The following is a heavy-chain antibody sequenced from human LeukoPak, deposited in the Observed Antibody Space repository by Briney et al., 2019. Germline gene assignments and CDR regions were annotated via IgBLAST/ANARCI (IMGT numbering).Heavy chain of an antibody. V-gene: IGHV4-34*01. CDR2: IDHSGST. J-gene: IGHJ4*02. D-gene: IGHD3-22*01. CDR1: GGSFSGYY. CDR3: ARRHTYYYDSSGYYVLGDYFDY. Sequence: NASETLSLTCAVYGGSFSGYYWSWTRQPPGKGLEWIGEIDHSGSTNYNPSLKSRVTISVDTSKNQFSLKLSSVTAADTAVYYCARRHTYYYDSSGYYVLGDYFDYWGQGTLVAVSS.